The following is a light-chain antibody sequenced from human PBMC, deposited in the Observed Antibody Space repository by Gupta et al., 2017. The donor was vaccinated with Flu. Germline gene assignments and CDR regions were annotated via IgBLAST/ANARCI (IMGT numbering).Light chain of an antibody. Sequence: SSELTQPPSVSVSPGQTASITCSGDKLGDKYACWYQQKPGQSPVLVIYQESKRPSGIPERFSGSNSGNTATLTISGTKAMDEADYYCQAWDSSSVVFGGGTKLTVL. V-gene: IGLV3-1*01. CDR2: QES. CDR1: KLGDKY. CDR3: QAWDSSSVV. J-gene: IGLJ2*01.